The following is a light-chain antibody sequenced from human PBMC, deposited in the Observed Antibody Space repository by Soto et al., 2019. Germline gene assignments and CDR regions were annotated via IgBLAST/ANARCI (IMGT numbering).Light chain of an antibody. CDR2: DVS. Sequence: QSALTQPPSVYGSSGQSVAISCTGTSSDVGSSNGVSWYQQPPGTAPKLMIYDVSNRPSGVPDRFSGSKSGNTASLTISGLQAEDEADYYCSSYTSSSTYVFGTGTKLTVL. J-gene: IGLJ1*01. CDR3: SSYTSSSTYV. V-gene: IGLV2-18*02. CDR1: SSDVGSSNG.